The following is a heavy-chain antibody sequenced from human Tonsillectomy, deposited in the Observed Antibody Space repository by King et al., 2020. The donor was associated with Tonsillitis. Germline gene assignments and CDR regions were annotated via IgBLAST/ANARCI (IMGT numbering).Heavy chain of an antibody. J-gene: IGHJ3*02. Sequence: QLVQSGAEVTKPGASLKVSCKASGYTFATYHIHWVRQAPGQGLEWMGALNPTGGDTTYARKFQGRVTMTSDTSTATVSMDLLSLRPEDTAIYYCARVRREGYSSAFAIWGQGTMVTVSS. CDR2: LNPTGGDT. CDR3: ARVRREGYSSAFAI. V-gene: IGHV1-46*01. CDR1: GYTFATYH. D-gene: IGHD3-22*01.